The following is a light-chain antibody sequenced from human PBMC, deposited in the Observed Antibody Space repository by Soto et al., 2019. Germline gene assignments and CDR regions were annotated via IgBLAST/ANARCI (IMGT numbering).Light chain of an antibody. Sequence: EIVFAQSPATLPFSPGERATLSRRASQSVSSNLAWYQQKPGQAPRLLIYGASTRATGIPDRFSGSGSGTDFTLTISRLEPEDFAVYYCQQHGSSPQTFGQGTKVDIK. V-gene: IGKV3-20*01. J-gene: IGKJ1*01. CDR3: QQHGSSPQT. CDR2: GAS. CDR1: QSVSSN.